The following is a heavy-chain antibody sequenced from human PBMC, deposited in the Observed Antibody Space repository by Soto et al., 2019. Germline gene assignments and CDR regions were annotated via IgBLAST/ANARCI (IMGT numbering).Heavy chain of an antibody. CDR3: ARVCSGGSCPMGYYYYGMDV. J-gene: IGHJ6*02. V-gene: IGHV3-21*01. CDR2: ISSSSSCI. Sequence: PGGSLRLSCAASGFTFSSYSMNWVRQAPGKGLEWVSSISSSSSCIYYADSVKGRFTISRDNAKNSLYLQMNSLRAEDTAVYYCARVCSGGSCPMGYYYYGMDVWGQGTTVTVSS. D-gene: IGHD2-15*01. CDR1: GFTFSSYS.